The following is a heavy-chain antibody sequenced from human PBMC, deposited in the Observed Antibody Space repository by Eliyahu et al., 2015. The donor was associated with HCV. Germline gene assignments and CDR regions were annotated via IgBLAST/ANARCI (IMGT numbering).Heavy chain of an antibody. D-gene: IGHD3-3*01. CDR3: ALSRLQWLRGSLAV. J-gene: IGHJ6*02. V-gene: IGHV5-51*01. CDR2: IYPGKYDT. CDR1: GFSFPTYW. Sequence: EGQLVQSGAEVKKPGDSLRXSCEGSGFSFPTYWISWVRQMPGKGXEXMGVIYPGKYDTRYSPSFQGQVTMSADTSINTAYLQWTSLQASDSGIYYCALSRLQWLRGSLAVWGQGTAVTVS.